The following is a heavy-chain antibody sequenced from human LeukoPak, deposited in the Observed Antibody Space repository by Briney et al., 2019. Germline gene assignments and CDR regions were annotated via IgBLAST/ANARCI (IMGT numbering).Heavy chain of an antibody. Sequence: GASVKVSCRASGYTVPSNYMHWVRQAPGQGLDWMGIINPSGGSTSYAPKFQGRVTMSRDTSTSTVYMELSRLTSEDTAVYYCAGAYDIWTGYYVQGWFDPWGQGTLVTVSS. J-gene: IGHJ5*02. V-gene: IGHV1-46*01. CDR3: AGAYDIWTGYYVQGWFDP. CDR2: INPSGGST. D-gene: IGHD3-9*01. CDR1: GYTVPSNY.